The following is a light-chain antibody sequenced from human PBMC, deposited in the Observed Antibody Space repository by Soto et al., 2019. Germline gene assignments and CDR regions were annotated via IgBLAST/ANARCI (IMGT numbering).Light chain of an antibody. CDR3: QHYNDWSL. V-gene: IGKV3-15*01. CDR1: QSVSSN. Sequence: EIVMTQSPATLSVSPGERATLSCRASQSVSSNLAWYQQKPGQAPRLLIYGASTRATGVPARFSGSGSGTEFTLTISSLQSEDFAVYYCQHYNDWSLFGGGTKVEIK. CDR2: GAS. J-gene: IGKJ4*01.